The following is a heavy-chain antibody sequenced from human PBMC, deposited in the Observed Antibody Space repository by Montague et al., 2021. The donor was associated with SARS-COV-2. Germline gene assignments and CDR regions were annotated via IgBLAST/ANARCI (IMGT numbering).Heavy chain of an antibody. CDR1: GFTFSSFS. CDR2: IGSSSSYI. Sequence: LRLSFAASGFTFSSFSMNWVRQAPGKGLEWVAIIGSSSSYIYYADSVKGRFTISRDNAKNSLYLQMNSLRGDDTAIYYCAREAAPQYCAGGSCYQPEDFWGQGTQVTVSS. V-gene: IGHV3-21*01. D-gene: IGHD2-15*01. J-gene: IGHJ4*02. CDR3: AREAAPQYCAGGSCYQPEDF.